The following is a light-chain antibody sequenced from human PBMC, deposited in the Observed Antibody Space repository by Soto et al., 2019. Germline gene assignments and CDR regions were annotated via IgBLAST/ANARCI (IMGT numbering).Light chain of an antibody. CDR2: AAS. CDR3: QKYDGAPLT. V-gene: IGKV1-27*01. Sequence: DIQMTQSPSSLSASVGDRVTITCRAGQDINIYLAWYQQKPGKVPKLLISAASTLQSGVPSRFSGSGSGTEFTLTISSLQPEDFATYYCQKYDGAPLTFGGGTKVEIK. J-gene: IGKJ4*01. CDR1: QDINIY.